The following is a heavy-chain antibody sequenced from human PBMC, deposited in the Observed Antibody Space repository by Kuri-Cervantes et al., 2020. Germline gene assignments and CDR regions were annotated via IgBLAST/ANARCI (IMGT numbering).Heavy chain of an antibody. D-gene: IGHD3-3*01. J-gene: IGHJ3*02. CDR2: IWEDGSNE. Sequence: GESLKISCAASGFTFSSYGMHWVRQAPDKGLEWVAFIWEDGSNEYYADAVKGRFTISRDNSKNTLYLQMNSLRAEDTALYYCATDPLRFLEWRSRGAFDIWGQGTMVTVSS. V-gene: IGHV3-30*02. CDR1: GFTFSSYG. CDR3: ATDPLRFLEWRSRGAFDI.